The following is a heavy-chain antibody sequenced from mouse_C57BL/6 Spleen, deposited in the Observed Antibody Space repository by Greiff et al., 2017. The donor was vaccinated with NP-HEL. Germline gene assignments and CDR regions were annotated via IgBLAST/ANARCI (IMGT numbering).Heavy chain of an antibody. D-gene: IGHD3-2*02. CDR2: ISSGGSYT. Sequence: EVKLVESGGDLVKPGGSLKLSCAASGFTFSSYGMSWVRQTPDKRLEWVATISSGGSYTYYPDSVKGRFTISRDNAKNTLYLQMSSLKSEDTAMYYCARHERRLRDYYAMDYWGQGTSVTVSS. CDR1: GFTFSSYG. CDR3: ARHERRLRDYYAMDY. V-gene: IGHV5-6*01. J-gene: IGHJ4*01.